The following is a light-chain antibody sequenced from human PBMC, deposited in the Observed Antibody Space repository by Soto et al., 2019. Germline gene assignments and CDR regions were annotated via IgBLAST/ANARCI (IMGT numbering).Light chain of an antibody. J-gene: IGKJ1*01. CDR3: QQYGSSPT. CDR1: QSISDT. CDR2: GAS. V-gene: IGKV3-20*01. Sequence: EIVMTQSPATLSVSPWGRATLSCRASQSISDTLAWYQQKPGQAPRLLIYGASSRATGIPDRFSGSGSGTDFTLTISRLEPEDFAVYYCQQYGSSPTFGQGTKVDIK.